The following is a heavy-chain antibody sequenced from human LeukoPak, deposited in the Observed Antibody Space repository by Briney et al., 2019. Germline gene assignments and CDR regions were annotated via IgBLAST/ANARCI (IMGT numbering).Heavy chain of an antibody. D-gene: IGHD3-10*01. V-gene: IGHV4-31*03. Sequence: SETLSLTCTVSGGSISSGTYYWRWIRQHPGKGLEWIGYIHHSGSTYYNPSLKSRVIISVDTSKNQFSLKLNSVTAADTAVYYCATYGSGSYRFDPWGQGTLVTVSS. J-gene: IGHJ5*02. CDR2: IHHSGST. CDR1: GGSISSGTYY. CDR3: ATYGSGSYRFDP.